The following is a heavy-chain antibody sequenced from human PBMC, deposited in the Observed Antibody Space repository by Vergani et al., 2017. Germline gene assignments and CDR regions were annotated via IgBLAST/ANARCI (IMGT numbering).Heavy chain of an antibody. CDR3: AKVSGYEPTFYYYYMDV. D-gene: IGHD5-12*01. J-gene: IGHJ6*03. V-gene: IGHV3-23*01. CDR2: ISGSGGST. Sequence: EVQLLESGGGLVQPGGSLRLSCAASGFTFSSYAMSWVRQAPGKGLEWVSAISGSGGSTYYADSVKGRFTISRDNSKNTLYLQMNSLRAEDTAVYYCAKVSGYEPTFYYYYMDVWGKGTTVTVSS. CDR1: GFTFSSYA.